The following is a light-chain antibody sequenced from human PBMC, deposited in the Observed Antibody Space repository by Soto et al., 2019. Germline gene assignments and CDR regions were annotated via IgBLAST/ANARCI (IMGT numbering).Light chain of an antibody. V-gene: IGLV1-40*01. Sequence: QPVLTQPPSMSGAPGQGVTISCTGSSSNIGAGYDVHWYQQVPGTAPKLLIYGNTNRPSGVPDRFSASKSGTSASLAISGLQAEDEADYYCQSYESSLSGWIFGGGTKVTVL. J-gene: IGLJ2*01. CDR2: GNT. CDR3: QSYESSLSGWI. CDR1: SSNIGAGYD.